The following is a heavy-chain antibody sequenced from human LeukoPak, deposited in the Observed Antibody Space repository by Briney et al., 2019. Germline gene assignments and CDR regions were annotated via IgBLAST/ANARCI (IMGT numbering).Heavy chain of an antibody. CDR2: ISRSSSTI. J-gene: IGHJ4*02. V-gene: IGHV3-48*01. D-gene: IGHD6-19*01. CDR1: GFTFSSYS. CDR3: ARVFMGSDGIDY. Sequence: QPGGSLRLSCAASGFTFSSYSMNWVRQAPGKGLEWVSYISRSSSTIYYADSVKGRFTISRDNAKNSLYLQMNSLRAEDTAVYYCARVFMGSDGIDYWGQGTLVTVSS.